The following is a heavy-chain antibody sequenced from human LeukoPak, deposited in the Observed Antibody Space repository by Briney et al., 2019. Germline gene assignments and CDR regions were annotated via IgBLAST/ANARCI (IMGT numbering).Heavy chain of an antibody. CDR1: GITFSSYS. D-gene: IGHD6-19*01. Sequence: GGSLRLSCAASGITFSSYSMNWVRQAPGKGLEWVSYISSSSSTIYYADSVKGRFTISRDNAKNSLYLQMNSLRDEDTAVYYCARTSSGRLNYFDYWGQGTLVTVSS. V-gene: IGHV3-48*02. J-gene: IGHJ4*02. CDR2: ISSSSSTI. CDR3: ARTSSGRLNYFDY.